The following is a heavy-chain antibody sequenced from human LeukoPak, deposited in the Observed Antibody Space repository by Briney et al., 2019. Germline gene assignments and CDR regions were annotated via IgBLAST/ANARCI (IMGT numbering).Heavy chain of an antibody. Sequence: GGSLRLSCAASGFTFTTYSMNWVRQAPGKGLEWVSSTTSSSNYIYYADSVKGRFTISRDNAKNSLFLQMNSLRAEDTAVYYCARDARNYYNGGGYYLDYWGQGTLVTVSS. CDR1: GFTFTTYS. D-gene: IGHD3-22*01. V-gene: IGHV3-21*01. J-gene: IGHJ4*02. CDR3: ARDARNYYNGGGYYLDY. CDR2: TTSSSNYI.